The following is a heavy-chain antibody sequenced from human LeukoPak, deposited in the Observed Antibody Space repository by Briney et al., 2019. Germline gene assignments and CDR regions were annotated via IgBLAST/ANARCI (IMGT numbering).Heavy chain of an antibody. J-gene: IGHJ4*02. CDR2: ISVRSNYI. CDR1: GYTFSSFS. Sequence: GGSLRLSCAASGYTFSSFSIHWVRQAPGKGLEWVSSISVRSNYIYYADSVRGRFTISRDDARDSLYVQMNSLRAEDTAVYYCVRLRRNSDTSGYYYYYDFWGQGTLVTVSS. CDR3: VRLRRNSDTSGYYYYYDF. V-gene: IGHV3-21*01. D-gene: IGHD3-22*01.